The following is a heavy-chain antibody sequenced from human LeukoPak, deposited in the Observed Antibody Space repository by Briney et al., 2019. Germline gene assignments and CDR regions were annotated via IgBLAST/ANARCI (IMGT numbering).Heavy chain of an antibody. CDR3: AGRPHYYMDV. CDR1: GLTFSTYS. V-gene: IGHV3-21*01. J-gene: IGHJ6*03. CDR2: ISSISSYI. Sequence: KPGGSLRLSGAASGLTFSTYSMTWVRQAPGKGLEWVSSISSISSYIYYADSVKGRFTISRDNAKNSLYLQMNSPRAEDTAVYYCAGRPHYYMDVWGKGTTVTVSS.